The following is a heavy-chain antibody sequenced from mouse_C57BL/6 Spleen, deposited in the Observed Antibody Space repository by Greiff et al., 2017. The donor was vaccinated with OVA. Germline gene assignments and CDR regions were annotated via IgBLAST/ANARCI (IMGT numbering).Heavy chain of an antibody. CDR2: INPNNGGT. CDR3: ARKGVYSNYLAWFAY. V-gene: IGHV1-26*01. CDR1: GYTFTDYY. J-gene: IGHJ3*01. Sequence: EVQLQQSGPELVKPGASVKISCKASGYTFTDYYMNWVKQSHGKSLEWIGDINPNNGGTSYNQKFKGKATLTVDKSSSTAYMELRSLTSEDSAVYYCARKGVYSNYLAWFAYWGQGTLVTVSA. D-gene: IGHD2-5*01.